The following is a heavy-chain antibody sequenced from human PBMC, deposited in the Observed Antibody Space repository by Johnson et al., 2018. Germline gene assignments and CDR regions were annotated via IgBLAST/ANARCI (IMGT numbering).Heavy chain of an antibody. Sequence: VQLVESGGGLVQPGGSLRLSCAASGFTFSSYWMHWVRQAPGKGLVWVSAISGSGGSTYYAASVKGRFTISRDNSKNTLYLQMNSLRAEDTAVYYWAKEKHEIAAGPPYYYDYMDVWGKGTTVTVSS. J-gene: IGHJ6*03. V-gene: IGHV3-23*04. CDR3: AKEKHEIAAGPPYYYDYMDV. CDR1: GFTFSSYW. D-gene: IGHD6-13*01. CDR2: ISGSGGST.